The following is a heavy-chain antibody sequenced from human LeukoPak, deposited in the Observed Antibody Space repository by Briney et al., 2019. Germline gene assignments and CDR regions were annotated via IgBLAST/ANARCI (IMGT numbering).Heavy chain of an antibody. CDR1: GFTFSSFA. CDR3: AKEASGYGYYFDY. CDR2: ISDSGGTT. Sequence: GGSLRLSCAVSGFTFSSFAMSWVRQPPGKGLEWLSVISDSGGTTFYADSVKGRFTISRDNSKNTLYLQMNSLRAEDTAVYYCAKEASGYGYYFDYWGQGTLVTVSS. V-gene: IGHV3-23*01. J-gene: IGHJ4*02. D-gene: IGHD3-10*01.